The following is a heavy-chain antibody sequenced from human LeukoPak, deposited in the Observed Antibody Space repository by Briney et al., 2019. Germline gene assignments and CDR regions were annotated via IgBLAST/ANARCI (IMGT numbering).Heavy chain of an antibody. D-gene: IGHD5-18*01. J-gene: IGHJ4*02. CDR1: GFTFQTYT. CDR2: IAGDNNYI. V-gene: IGHV3-21*04. CDR3: APLAVDTALAIRYYFDY. Sequence: GGSLRLSCVASGFTFQTYTMHWVRQAPGKGLEWVSTIAGDNNYIFYSDSTRGRFTISRDNSKNTLYLQMNSLRAEDTAVYYCAPLAVDTALAIRYYFDYWGQGTLVTVSS.